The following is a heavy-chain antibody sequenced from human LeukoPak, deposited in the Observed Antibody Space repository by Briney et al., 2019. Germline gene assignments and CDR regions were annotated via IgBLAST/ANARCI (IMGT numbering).Heavy chain of an antibody. CDR3: AKVDGSGSYYKGLIDY. Sequence: GGSLRLSCAASGFTVSSNYMSWVRQAPGRGLEWVSAISGSGGSTYYADSVKGRFTISRDNSKNTLYLQMNSLRAEDTAVYYCAKVDGSGSYYKGLIDYWGQGTLVTVSS. CDR2: ISGSGGST. D-gene: IGHD3-10*01. V-gene: IGHV3-23*01. J-gene: IGHJ4*02. CDR1: GFTVSSNY.